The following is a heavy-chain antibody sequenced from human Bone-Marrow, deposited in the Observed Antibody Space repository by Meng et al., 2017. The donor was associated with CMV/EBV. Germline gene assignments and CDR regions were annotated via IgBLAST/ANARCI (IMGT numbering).Heavy chain of an antibody. CDR3: AKAFSSSWYREYSDY. CDR1: GFTFSSYA. J-gene: IGHJ4*02. D-gene: IGHD6-13*01. V-gene: IGHV3-23*01. Sequence: GESLKISCAASGFTFSSYAMSWVRQAPGKGLEWVSAITGSGGSTYHADSVKGRFTISRDNSKNTLYLQLNSLRAEDTAVYYCAKAFSSSWYREYSDYWGQGTLVTVSS. CDR2: ITGSGGST.